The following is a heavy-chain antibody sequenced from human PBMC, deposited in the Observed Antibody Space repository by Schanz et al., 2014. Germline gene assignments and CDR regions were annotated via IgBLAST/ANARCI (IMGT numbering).Heavy chain of an antibody. D-gene: IGHD3-10*01. J-gene: IGHJ6*02. V-gene: IGHV3-53*04. CDR2: IYSSGST. CDR1: GFTVSNSY. Sequence: DVQLVDSGGGLVQPGGSLRLSCAASGFTVSNSYIHWVRQAPGKGLEWVSTIYSSGSTYYADSVRGRFTISRDNSMNTVYLQMNSLRSDDAAVYYCARAQGVIRLYYGVDVWGQGTTVIDSS. CDR3: ARAQGVIRLYYGVDV.